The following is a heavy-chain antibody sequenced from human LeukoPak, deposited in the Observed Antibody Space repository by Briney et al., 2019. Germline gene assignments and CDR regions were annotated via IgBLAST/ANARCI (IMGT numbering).Heavy chain of an antibody. Sequence: GGSLRLSCTASGFTFSSYWMNWVRQAPGKGLEWVANIKQDGSEKYYVDSVKGRFTISRDNAKKSLYLQMNSLRAEDTAVYYCARETEMANLDYWGQGTLVTVS. D-gene: IGHD5-24*01. CDR1: GFTFSSYW. CDR2: IKQDGSEK. V-gene: IGHV3-7*04. CDR3: ARETEMANLDY. J-gene: IGHJ4*02.